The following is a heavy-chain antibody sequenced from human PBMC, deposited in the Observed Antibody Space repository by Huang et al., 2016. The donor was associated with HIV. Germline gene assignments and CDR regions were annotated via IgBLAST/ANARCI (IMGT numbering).Heavy chain of an antibody. Sequence: QVQLVQSRAEVKKPGASVKVSCKVSEYTLTELSIHWVRQPAGKGLEWMGGFDPEIGETIYAQKFQVRVTMTEDTSTETAFMELSGLRPEDTAVYYCATGFDVFFDFWGQGTLVTVSS. D-gene: IGHD3-9*01. CDR1: EYTLTELS. CDR2: FDPEIGET. CDR3: ATGFDVFFDF. J-gene: IGHJ4*02. V-gene: IGHV1-24*01.